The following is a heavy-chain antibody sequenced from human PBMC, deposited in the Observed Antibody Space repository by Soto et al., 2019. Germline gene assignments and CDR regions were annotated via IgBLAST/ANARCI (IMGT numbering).Heavy chain of an antibody. CDR1: VGSISSSTYY. CDR3: ARRSSSSLGSLFDP. CDR2: IYYTGNK. J-gene: IGHJ5*02. D-gene: IGHD6-6*01. V-gene: IGHV4-39*01. Sequence: ETLSLTGTVSVGSISSSTYYWDWILQPPGKGLEWIGAIYYTGNKNYNPSLESRVTMSVDTSKNQFSLKLSSVTPTDTAVYYCARRSSSSLGSLFDPWDRGILVTVSS.